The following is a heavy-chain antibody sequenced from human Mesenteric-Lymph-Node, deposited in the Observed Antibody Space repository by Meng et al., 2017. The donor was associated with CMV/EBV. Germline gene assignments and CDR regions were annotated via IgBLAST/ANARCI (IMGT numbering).Heavy chain of an antibody. Sequence: GESLKISCKGSGYSFTNFWIGWVRQMPGKGLEWMGIINPRDSDTRYSPSFQGQVIISADKSTNTAYVQWSSLKASDTAMYYCARREAIGGADYWGQGTLVTVSS. CDR1: GYSFTNFW. CDR2: INPRDSDT. V-gene: IGHV5-51*01. J-gene: IGHJ4*02. CDR3: ARREAIGGADY. D-gene: IGHD1-26*01.